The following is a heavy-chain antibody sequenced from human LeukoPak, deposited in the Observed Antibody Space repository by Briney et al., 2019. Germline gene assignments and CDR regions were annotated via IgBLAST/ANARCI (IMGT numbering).Heavy chain of an antibody. Sequence: PSETLSLTCAVYGGSFSGYYWSWIRQPPGKGLEWIGEINHSGSTNYNPSLKSRVTISVDTSKNQFSLKLSSVTAADTAVYYCARGRTRRRGYSYGYAGWFDPWGQGTLVTVSS. CDR2: INHSGST. D-gene: IGHD5-18*01. J-gene: IGHJ5*02. CDR3: ARGRTRRRGYSYGYAGWFDP. CDR1: GGSFSGYY. V-gene: IGHV4-34*01.